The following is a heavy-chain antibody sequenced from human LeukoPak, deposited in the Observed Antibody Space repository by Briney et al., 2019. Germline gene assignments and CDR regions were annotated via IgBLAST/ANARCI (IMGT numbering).Heavy chain of an antibody. CDR3: ARDDYGVDDALDI. D-gene: IGHD4-17*01. J-gene: IGHJ3*02. CDR2: ISANGGVT. CDR1: GFTFSSYA. V-gene: IGHV3-64*02. Sequence: PGGSLRLSCAASGFTFSSYAMHWVRQAPGKGLEYVSTISANGGVTYYADSVKGRFTISRDNSKNTLYLQMGSLRPEDMAVYYCARDDYGVDDALDIWGQGTMVTVSS.